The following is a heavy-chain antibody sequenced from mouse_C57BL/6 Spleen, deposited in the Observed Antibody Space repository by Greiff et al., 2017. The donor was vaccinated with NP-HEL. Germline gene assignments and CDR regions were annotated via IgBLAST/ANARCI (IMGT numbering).Heavy chain of an antibody. Sequence: QVQLQQPGAELVRPGTSVKLSCKASGYTFTSYWMHWVKQRPGQGLAWIGVIDPSDSYTNYNQKFKGKATLTVDTSSSTAYMQLSSLTSEDSAVYYCARATAQAPGFAYWGQGTLVTVSA. J-gene: IGHJ3*01. V-gene: IGHV1-59*01. CDR2: IDPSDSYT. CDR3: ARATAQAPGFAY. CDR1: GYTFTSYW. D-gene: IGHD3-2*02.